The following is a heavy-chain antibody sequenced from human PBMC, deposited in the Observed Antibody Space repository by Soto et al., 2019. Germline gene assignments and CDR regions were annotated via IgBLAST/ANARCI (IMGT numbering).Heavy chain of an antibody. CDR1: GFTFYTFS. D-gene: IGHD4-17*01. J-gene: IGHJ4*02. V-gene: IGHV3-23*01. CDR2: ISGSGDST. CDR3: AKEEDYGDYKTIDY. Sequence: AGGSLRPPSAAPGFTFYTFSMVLCPHGPGKGLEWVSGISGSGDSTYYADSVKGRFTISRDNSKSTLYLQMNSLRAEDTAVYFCAKEEDYGDYKTIDYWGQGTLVTVSS.